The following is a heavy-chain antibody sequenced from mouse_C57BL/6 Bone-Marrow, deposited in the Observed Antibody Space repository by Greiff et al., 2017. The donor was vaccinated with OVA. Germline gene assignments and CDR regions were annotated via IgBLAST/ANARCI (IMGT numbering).Heavy chain of an antibody. J-gene: IGHJ2*01. CDR3: ASGCGYYAYFDY. V-gene: IGHV1-64*01. Sequence: VQLQQPGAELVKPGASVKLSCKASGYTFTSYWMHWVKQRPGQGLEWIGMIHPNSGSTNYNEKFKSKATLTVDKSSSTAYMQLSSLTSEDSAVYYCASGCGYYAYFDYWGQGTTLTVSS. D-gene: IGHD2-3*01. CDR2: IHPNSGST. CDR1: GYTFTSYW.